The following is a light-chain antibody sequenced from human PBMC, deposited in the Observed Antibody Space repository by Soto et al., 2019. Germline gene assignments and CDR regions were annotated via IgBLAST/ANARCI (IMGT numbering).Light chain of an antibody. CDR1: SSDVGGSNH. J-gene: IGLJ1*01. Sequence: QSVLAQPASVSGSPGQSITISCTGTSSDVGGSNHVAWYQQHPGKVPKLIIYEVSHRPSGISNRFSGSKSGNMASLTISGLQAEDEADYYCISYISTTTSYVFXTGTKVTVL. CDR3: ISYISTTTSYV. CDR2: EVS. V-gene: IGLV2-14*01.